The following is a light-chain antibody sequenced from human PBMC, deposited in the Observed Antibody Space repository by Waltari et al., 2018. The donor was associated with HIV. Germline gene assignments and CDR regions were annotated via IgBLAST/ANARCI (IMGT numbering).Light chain of an antibody. V-gene: IGKV1-9*01. CDR1: QDISTY. CDR2: AAS. CDR3: QQFNSYPLL. Sequence: DIQLTQSPSFLSASVGDRVTITCRASQDISTYLAWYQQTPGKAPKVLIYAASTLQSGVPSRFSGSGSGTNFTLTISSLQPEDFATYYCQQFNSYPLLFGGGTKVELK. J-gene: IGKJ4*02.